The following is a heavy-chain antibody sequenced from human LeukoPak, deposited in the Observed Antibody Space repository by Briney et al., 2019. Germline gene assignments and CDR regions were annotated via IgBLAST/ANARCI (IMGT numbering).Heavy chain of an antibody. D-gene: IGHD1-1*01. CDR1: GYSFTSYW. J-gene: IGHJ4*02. V-gene: IGHV5-51*01. Sequence: GESLKSCCQGSGYSFTSYWIGWVRQMPGKGLEWMGIIYPGDSNTRYSPSFQGQVTISADKSISTAYLQWSSLKASDTAMYYCARLLVGNWNVYFEYWGQGTLVTVSS. CDR2: IYPGDSNT. CDR3: ARLLVGNWNVYFEY.